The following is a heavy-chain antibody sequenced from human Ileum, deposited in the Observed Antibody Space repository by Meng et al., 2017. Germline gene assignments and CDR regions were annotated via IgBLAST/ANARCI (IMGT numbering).Heavy chain of an antibody. V-gene: IGHV4-61*01. J-gene: IGHJ4*02. CDR2: IHYSGSR. Sequence: VPPREAGHGRVGPSWPPSCTCNVPGGSVSSASYSWSWIRQPPGKGLEWIGLIHYSGSRNYNPSLKSRVTMSVDTSKNQVSLRLTSVTAADTAVYYCARFYGAGTFEVHDYWGQGTLVTVSS. CDR3: ARFYGAGTFEVHDY. D-gene: IGHD3-10*01. CDR1: GGSVSSASYS.